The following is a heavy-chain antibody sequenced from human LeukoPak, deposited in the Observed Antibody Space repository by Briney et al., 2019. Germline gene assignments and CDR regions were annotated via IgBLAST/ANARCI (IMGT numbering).Heavy chain of an antibody. CDR1: GFTFSSYW. CDR3: ARVDSSSWMNFDY. Sequence: PGGSLRLSCAASGFTFSSYWMSWVRQAPGKGLEWVANIKQDGSEKYYVDSVKGRFTISRDNAKNSLYLQMNSLRAEDTAVYYCARVDSSSWMNFDYWGQGTLVTVSS. D-gene: IGHD6-13*01. CDR2: IKQDGSEK. J-gene: IGHJ4*02. V-gene: IGHV3-7*01.